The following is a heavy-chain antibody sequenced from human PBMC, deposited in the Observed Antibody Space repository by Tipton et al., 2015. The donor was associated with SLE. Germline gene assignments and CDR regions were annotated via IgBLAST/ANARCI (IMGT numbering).Heavy chain of an antibody. CDR3: ARHIGSAQAFDI. V-gene: IGHV4-59*08. D-gene: IGHD3-10*01. CDR2: VYTSGAT. Sequence: TLSLTCTVSGGSISSYYWSWIRQPPGKGLEWIGYVYTSGATNYNPSLKSRVTISVDTSKNQLSLKLSSVTAADTAVYYCARHIGSAQAFDIWGQGTMVTVSS. CDR1: GGSISSYY. J-gene: IGHJ3*02.